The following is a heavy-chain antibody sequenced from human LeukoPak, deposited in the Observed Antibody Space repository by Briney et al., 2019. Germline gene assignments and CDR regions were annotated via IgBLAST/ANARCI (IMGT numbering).Heavy chain of an antibody. D-gene: IGHD5-18*01. Sequence: GGSLGLSCAASGFTFDDYAMHWVRQAPGKGLEWVSGISWNSGSIGYADSVKGRFTISRDNAKNSLYLQMNSLRAEDTALYYCAKDRGIQLWLRGGLDPWGQGTLVTVSS. CDR2: ISWNSGSI. CDR1: GFTFDDYA. CDR3: AKDRGIQLWLRGGLDP. J-gene: IGHJ5*02. V-gene: IGHV3-9*01.